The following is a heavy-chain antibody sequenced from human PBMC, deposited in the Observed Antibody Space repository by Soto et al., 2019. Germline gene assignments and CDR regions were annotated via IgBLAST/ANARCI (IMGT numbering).Heavy chain of an antibody. J-gene: IGHJ5*02. Sequence: QVQLVESGGGVVQPGGSLRLSCAASGFPFSDYYMSWIRQAPGKGLEWVSYISGSGSNIYYADSVKGRFTISRDNAKNSLCLQMNSLSAEDTAVYYCAHTLYYYASGSHNRFHPWGQGTLVTVST. V-gene: IGHV3-11*01. CDR1: GFPFSDYY. D-gene: IGHD3-10*01. CDR2: ISGSGSNI. CDR3: AHTLYYYASGSHNRFHP.